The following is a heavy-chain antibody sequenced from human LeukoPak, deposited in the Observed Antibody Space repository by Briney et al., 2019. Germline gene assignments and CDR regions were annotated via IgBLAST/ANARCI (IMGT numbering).Heavy chain of an antibody. J-gene: IGHJ4*02. D-gene: IGHD6-19*01. Sequence: ASVKVSCKASGYTFTRYAISWVRQAPGQGLEWMGWISTYNGDTNYAQTLQGRVTMTRDTSSTSAYMELRSLRSDDTAVYYCARDPSNTSGRYIYFDSWSQATLVTVSS. V-gene: IGHV1-18*04. CDR2: ISTYNGDT. CDR3: ARDPSNTSGRYIYFDS. CDR1: GYTFTRYA.